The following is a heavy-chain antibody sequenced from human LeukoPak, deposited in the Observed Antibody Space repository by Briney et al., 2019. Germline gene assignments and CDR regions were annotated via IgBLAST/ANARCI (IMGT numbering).Heavy chain of an antibody. J-gene: IGHJ4*02. CDR2: IRSKAYGGTT. D-gene: IGHD6-13*01. CDR1: GFTFGDYA. Sequence: GGSLRLSCTASGFTFGDYAMSWVRQAPGKGLEWVGFIRSKAYGGTTEYAASVKGRFTISRDDSKSIAYLQMNGLKTEDTAVYYCTRRSLAAAGYFDYWGQGTLVTVSS. CDR3: TRRSLAAAGYFDY. V-gene: IGHV3-49*04.